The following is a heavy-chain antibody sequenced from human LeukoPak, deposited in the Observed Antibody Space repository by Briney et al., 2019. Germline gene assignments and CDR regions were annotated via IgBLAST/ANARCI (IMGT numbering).Heavy chain of an antibody. J-gene: IGHJ2*01. CDR1: GYSISSGYH. CDR2: IFHSGST. Sequence: ASETLSLTCTVSGYSISSGYHWGWIRQPPGKGLEWVGTIFHSGSTYYNPSLKSRVTMSVDTSKNQFSLNLSSVTAADTAVYYCARLDGGVSYWYFDLWGRGTLVTVSS. CDR3: ARLDGGVSYWYFDL. V-gene: IGHV4-38-2*02. D-gene: IGHD3-16*01.